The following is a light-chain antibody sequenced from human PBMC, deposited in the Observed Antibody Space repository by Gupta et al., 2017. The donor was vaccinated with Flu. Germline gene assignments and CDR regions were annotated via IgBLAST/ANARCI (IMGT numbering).Light chain of an antibody. CDR2: DDR. CDR1: NIGSET. CDR3: QVWDTSSDHWV. J-gene: IGLJ3*02. Sequence: SYVLTQPPSVSVAPGQTARITCGGNNIGSETVHWSQQKPGQAPVLVVCDDRARPPGIPVRFSGSNSGNTATLTISRVEAGDEADYYCQVWDTSSDHWVFGGGTMLTVL. V-gene: IGLV3-21*02.